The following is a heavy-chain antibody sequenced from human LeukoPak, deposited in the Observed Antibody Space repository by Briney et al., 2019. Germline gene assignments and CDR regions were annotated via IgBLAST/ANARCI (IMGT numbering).Heavy chain of an antibody. CDR3: AREPVAGTAKEYYFDY. CDR2: INHSGST. J-gene: IGHJ4*02. V-gene: IGHV4-34*01. D-gene: IGHD6-19*01. CDR1: GGSFSGYY. Sequence: SETLSLTCAVYGGSFSGYYWSWICQPPGKCLECIGEINHSGSTSYNPSLKSRVTISVDTSKNQFSLKLSSVTAADTAVYYCAREPVAGTAKEYYFDYWGQGTLVTVSS.